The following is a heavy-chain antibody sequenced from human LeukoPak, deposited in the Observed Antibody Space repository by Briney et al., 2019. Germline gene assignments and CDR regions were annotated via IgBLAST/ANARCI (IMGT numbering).Heavy chain of an antibody. CDR2: IYYSGST. CDR1: GGSISTYD. D-gene: IGHD6-13*01. Sequence: SETLSLTCTVSGGSISTYDWSWIRQPPGKGLEWIGYIYYSGSTNYNPSFKSRVTISVDMSKNQFSLKLSSVTAADTAVYYCARAGVDAGYYYMDVWGKGTTVTVSS. V-gene: IGHV4-59*08. J-gene: IGHJ6*03. CDR3: ARAGVDAGYYYMDV.